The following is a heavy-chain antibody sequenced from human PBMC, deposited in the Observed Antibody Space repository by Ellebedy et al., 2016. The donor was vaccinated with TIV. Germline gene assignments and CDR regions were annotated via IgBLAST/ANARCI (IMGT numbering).Heavy chain of an antibody. V-gene: IGHV4-31*03. J-gene: IGHJ4*02. CDR2: IYYSGSS. CDR1: GGSITSGGSC. CDR3: ARDAVGSIDY. D-gene: IGHD1-26*01. Sequence: SETLSLTCTLYGGSITSGGSCCGWLRQHPGKGLDWTGSIYYSGSSDENPSLKSRVTITLDTSKNQFSLKLSSVSASDTAVYYCARDAVGSIDYWGQGTLVTVSS.